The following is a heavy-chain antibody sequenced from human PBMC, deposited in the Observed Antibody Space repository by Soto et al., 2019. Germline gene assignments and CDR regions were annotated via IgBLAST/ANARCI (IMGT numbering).Heavy chain of an antibody. V-gene: IGHV3-30-3*01. D-gene: IGHD3-9*01. CDR3: TSPRDYDILGMDV. Sequence: GGSLRLSCAASGFTFRNYARRWVRQAPGKGLEWVSVIAGDGGNAYYRDSVKGRFTISRDNSKNTLYLQMNSLKTEDTAVYYCTSPRDYDILGMDVWGQGTTVTVSS. CDR2: IAGDGGNA. CDR1: GFTFRNYA. J-gene: IGHJ6*02.